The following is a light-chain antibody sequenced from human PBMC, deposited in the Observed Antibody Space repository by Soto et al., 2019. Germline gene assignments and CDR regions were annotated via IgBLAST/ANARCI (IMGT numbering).Light chain of an antibody. CDR2: DAS. J-gene: IGKJ2*01. CDR1: QNISSY. V-gene: IGKV3-11*01. CDR3: QQRSNWPQNT. Sequence: EIMLTQSPATLSLSPGERATLSCRASQNISSYLAWYQQRPGQAPRLLIFDASTRATGIPARFSGSGSGTGFTLTISSLEPEDFAVYFCQQRSNWPQNTFGQGTKLEIK.